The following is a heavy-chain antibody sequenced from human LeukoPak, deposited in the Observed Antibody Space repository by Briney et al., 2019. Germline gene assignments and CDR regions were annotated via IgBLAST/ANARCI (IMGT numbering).Heavy chain of an antibody. Sequence: ASVKVSCKASGYTFTSYDINWVRQATGQGLEWMGWMNPNSGNTGYAQKFQGRVTMTRNTSISTAYMELSSLRSEDTAVYYCARIRSHTAWAFNYYYYYMDVWGKGTTVTISS. V-gene: IGHV1-8*01. D-gene: IGHD5-18*01. J-gene: IGHJ6*03. CDR2: MNPNSGNT. CDR3: ARIRSHTAWAFNYYYYYMDV. CDR1: GYTFTSYD.